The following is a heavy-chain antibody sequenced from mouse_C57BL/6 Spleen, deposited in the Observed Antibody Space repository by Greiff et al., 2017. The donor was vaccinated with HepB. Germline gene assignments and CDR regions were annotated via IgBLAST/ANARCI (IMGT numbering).Heavy chain of an antibody. CDR3: ANYGSSPTYYAMDY. D-gene: IGHD1-1*01. CDR1: GYTFTSYG. V-gene: IGHV1-81*01. Sequence: VQLKESGAELARPGASVKLSCKASGYTFTSYGISWVKQRTGQGLEWIGEIYPRSGNTYYNEKFKGKATLTADKSSSTAYMELRSLTSEDSAVYFCANYGSSPTYYAMDYWGQGTSVTVSS. CDR2: IYPRSGNT. J-gene: IGHJ4*01.